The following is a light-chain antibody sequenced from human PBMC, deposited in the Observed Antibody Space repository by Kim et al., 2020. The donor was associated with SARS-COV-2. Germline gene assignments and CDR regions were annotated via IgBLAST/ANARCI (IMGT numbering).Light chain of an antibody. CDR2: SKN. CDR1: RLRSYD. J-gene: IGLJ2*01. V-gene: IGLV3-19*01. CDR3: NCRDSNDNEV. Sequence: AWGKKSMITRRGGRLRSYDASWHQQKAGEAPIVVIDSKNNRPSGTAGRFAGSSAGNTASLTITGNQAGDEADYYCNCRDSNDNEVFGGGTQLTVL.